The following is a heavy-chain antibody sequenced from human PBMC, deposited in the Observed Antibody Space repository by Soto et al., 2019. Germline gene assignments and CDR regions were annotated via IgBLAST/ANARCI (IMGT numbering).Heavy chain of an antibody. D-gene: IGHD1-7*01. CDR2: IYYSGST. V-gene: IGHV4-31*03. CDR3: ARDGSRTPGTTKGAFDI. CDR1: GGSISSGGYY. Sequence: SETLSLTCTVSGGSISSGGYYWSWIRQHPGKGLEWIGYIYYSGSTYYNPSLKSRVTISVDTSKNQFSLKLSSVTAADTAVYYCARDGSRTPGTTKGAFDIWGQGTMVNVSS. J-gene: IGHJ3*02.